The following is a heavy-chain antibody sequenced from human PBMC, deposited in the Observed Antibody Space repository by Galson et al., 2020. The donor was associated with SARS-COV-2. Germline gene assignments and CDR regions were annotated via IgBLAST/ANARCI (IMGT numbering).Heavy chain of an antibody. CDR2: TSAYNGNT. Sequence: ASVKVSCKASGYTFTSYGISWVRQAPGQGLEWMGWTSAYNGNTNYAQKLQGRVTMTTDTSTSTAYMELRSLRSDDTAVYYCAREDYGDYVVWFDPWGQGTLVTVSS. V-gene: IGHV1-18*01. J-gene: IGHJ5*02. D-gene: IGHD4-17*01. CDR3: AREDYGDYVVWFDP. CDR1: GYTFTSYG.